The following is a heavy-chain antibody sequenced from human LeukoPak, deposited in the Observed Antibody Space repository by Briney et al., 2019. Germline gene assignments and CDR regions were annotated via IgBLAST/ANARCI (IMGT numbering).Heavy chain of an antibody. J-gene: IGHJ3*02. D-gene: IGHD3-10*01. CDR2: INPSGGST. Sequence: ASVKVSCEASGYTFTSYYMHWVRQAPGQGLEWMGIINPSGGSTSYAQKFQGRVTMTRDMSTSTVYMELSSPRSEDTAVYYCARPKISFYYYGSGGHYAFDIWGQGTMVTVSS. CDR1: GYTFTSYY. V-gene: IGHV1-46*01. CDR3: ARPKISFYYYGSGGHYAFDI.